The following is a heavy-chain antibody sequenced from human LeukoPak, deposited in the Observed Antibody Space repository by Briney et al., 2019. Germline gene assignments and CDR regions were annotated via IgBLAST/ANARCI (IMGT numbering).Heavy chain of an antibody. D-gene: IGHD3-3*01. V-gene: IGHV1-24*01. J-gene: IGHJ4*02. CDR2: FDPEDGET. CDR3: ATARNFWSGYYFDY. Sequence: ASVKVFCKVSGYTLSELSMHWVRQAPGKGLEWMGGFDPEDGETIYAQEFQGRVTMTEDTSTDTAYMELSSLRSEDTAVYYCATARNFWSGYYFDYWGQGTLVTVSS. CDR1: GYTLSELS.